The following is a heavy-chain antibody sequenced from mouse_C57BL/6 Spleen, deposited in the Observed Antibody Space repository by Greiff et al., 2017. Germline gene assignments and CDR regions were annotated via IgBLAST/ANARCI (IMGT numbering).Heavy chain of an antibody. V-gene: IGHV1-82*01. CDR3: AGDYGYCWFAY. Sequence: VQLQQSGPELVKPGASVKISCKASGYAFSSSWMNWVKQRPGTGLEWIGRIYPGDGDTNYNGKFKGKATLTADKSSSTAFMQLSSLTSDDSAVYFCAGDYGYCWFAYWGQGTLVTVSA. CDR2: IYPGDGDT. D-gene: IGHD2-2*01. J-gene: IGHJ3*01. CDR1: GYAFSSSW.